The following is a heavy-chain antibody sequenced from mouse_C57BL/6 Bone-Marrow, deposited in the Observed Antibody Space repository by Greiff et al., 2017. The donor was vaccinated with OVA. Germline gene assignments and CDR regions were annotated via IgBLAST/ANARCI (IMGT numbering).Heavy chain of an antibody. CDR1: GFSLTSYG. D-gene: IGHD1-1*01. CDR3: ASYYYGSSYGWYFDV. J-gene: IGHJ1*03. Sequence: VQLKQSGPGLVQPSQSLSITCTVSGFSLTSYGVHWVRQSPGKGLEWLGVIWSGGSTDYNAAFISRLSISKDNSKSQVFFKMNSLQADDTAIYYCASYYYGSSYGWYFDVWGTGTTVTVSS. V-gene: IGHV2-2*01. CDR2: IWSGGST.